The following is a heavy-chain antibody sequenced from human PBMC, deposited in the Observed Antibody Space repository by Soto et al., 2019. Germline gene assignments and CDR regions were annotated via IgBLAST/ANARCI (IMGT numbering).Heavy chain of an antibody. V-gene: IGHV3-21*01. D-gene: IGHD1-26*01. J-gene: IGHJ6*02. CDR2: ISSSSSYI. CDR1: GFTFSSYS. CDR3: ARDYYVDQYSGSYYSRKYGMDV. Sequence: EVQLVESGGGLVKPGGSLRLSCAASGFTFSSYSMNWVRQAPGKGLEWVSSISSSSSYIYYADSVKGRFTISRDNAKNXXYXQXXSLRAEDTAVYYCARDYYVDQYSGSYYSRKYGMDVWGQGTTVTVSS.